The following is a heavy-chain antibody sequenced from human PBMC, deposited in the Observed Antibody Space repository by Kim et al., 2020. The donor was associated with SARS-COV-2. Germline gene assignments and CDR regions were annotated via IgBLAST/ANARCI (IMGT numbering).Heavy chain of an antibody. Sequence: GGSLRLSCAGSGFTFSSNWMSWVRQAPGKGLEWVAIIKEDGSQQYYVDSVRGRFTISRDNAKNSLYLQMNSLRVEDTAVYYCARDLTVLTDWGQGTQVTVSS. D-gene: IGHD2-8*02. CDR1: GFTFSSNW. CDR3: ARDLTVLTD. J-gene: IGHJ4*02. CDR2: IKEDGSQQ. V-gene: IGHV3-7*01.